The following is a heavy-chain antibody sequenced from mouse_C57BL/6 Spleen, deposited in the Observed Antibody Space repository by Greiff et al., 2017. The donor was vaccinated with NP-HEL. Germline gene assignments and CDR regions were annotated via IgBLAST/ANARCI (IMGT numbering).Heavy chain of an antibody. J-gene: IGHJ3*01. CDR3: GRSLYDYDGTCFAY. CDR2: INPNYGTT. V-gene: IGHV1-39*01. D-gene: IGHD2-4*01. CDR1: GYSFTDYN. Sequence: EVKLMESGPELVKPGASVKISCKASGYSFTDYNMNWVKQSNGKSLEWIGVINPNYGTTSYNQKFKGKATLTVDQSSSTAYMQLNSLTSEDSAVYYCGRSLYDYDGTCFAYWGQGTLVTVSA.